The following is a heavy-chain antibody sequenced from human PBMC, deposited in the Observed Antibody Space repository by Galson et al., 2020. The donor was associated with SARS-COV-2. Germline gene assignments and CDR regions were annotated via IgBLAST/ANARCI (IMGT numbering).Heavy chain of an antibody. CDR2: ISYDGSNK. CDR3: AKSLMLRIDY. V-gene: IGHV3-30*18. CDR1: GFTFSSYG. D-gene: IGHD3-10*02. J-gene: IGHJ4*02. Sequence: GESLKISCAASGFTFSSYGMHWVRQAPGKGLEWVAVISYDGSNKYYADSVKGRFTISRDNSKNTLYLQMNSLRAEDTAVYYCAKSLMLRIDYWGQGTLFTVSS.